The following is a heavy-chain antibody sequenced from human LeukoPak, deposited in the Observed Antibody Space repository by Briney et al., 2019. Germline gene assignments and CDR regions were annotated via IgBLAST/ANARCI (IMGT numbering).Heavy chain of an antibody. CDR2: INHSGST. CDR3: ARVPTSTTTRRALDY. D-gene: IGHD2-2*01. V-gene: IGHV4-34*01. J-gene: IGHJ4*02. CDR1: GGSFSGYY. Sequence: PSETLSLTCAVYGGSFSGYYWSWIRQPPGKGLEWIGEINHSGSTNYNPSLKSRVTISVDTSKNQFSLKLSSVTAADTAVYYCARVPTSTTTRRALDYWGQGTLVTVSS.